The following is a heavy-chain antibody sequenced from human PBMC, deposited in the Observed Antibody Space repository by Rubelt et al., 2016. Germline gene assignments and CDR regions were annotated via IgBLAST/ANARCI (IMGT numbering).Heavy chain of an antibody. CDR2: IWYDASKK. J-gene: IGHJ3*02. V-gene: IGHV3-33*08. CDR1: GFTFSSYG. CDR3: ARDNYFGSGKYAFDI. D-gene: IGHD3-10*01. Sequence: VQLVESGGGLVKPGGSLRLSCVASGFTFSSYGMHWVRQAPGTGLEWVAVIWYDASKKYYADSVKGRFTISRDNSKNTLYLQLNSLRAEDTAVYYCARDNYFGSGKYAFDIWGQGTMVTVSS.